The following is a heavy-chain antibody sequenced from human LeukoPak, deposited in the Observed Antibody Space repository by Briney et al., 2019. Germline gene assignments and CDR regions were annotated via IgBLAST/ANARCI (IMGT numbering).Heavy chain of an antibody. V-gene: IGHV3-30-3*01. CDR2: ISYDGSNK. D-gene: IGHD3-22*01. Sequence: PGGSLRLSCAASAFTFSNYAMSWVRQAPGKGLEWVAVISYDGSNKYYADSVKGRFTISRDNSKNTLYLQMNSLRAEDTAVYYCARERPNYYDSSGPADYWGQGTLVTVSS. CDR1: AFTFSNYA. CDR3: ARERPNYYDSSGPADY. J-gene: IGHJ4*02.